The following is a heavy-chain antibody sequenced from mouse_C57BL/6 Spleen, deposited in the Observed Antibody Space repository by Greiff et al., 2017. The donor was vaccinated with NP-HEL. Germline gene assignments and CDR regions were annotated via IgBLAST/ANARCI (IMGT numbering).Heavy chain of an antibody. D-gene: IGHD1-1*01. Sequence: QVQLKQSGPELVKPGASVKISCKASGYAFSSSWMNWVKQRPGKGLEWIGRIYPGDGDTNYNGQFKGKATLTADKSSSTAYMQLSSLTSEDSAVYFCARGDYYGSSLFDYWGQGTTLTVSS. CDR3: ARGDYYGSSLFDY. V-gene: IGHV1-82*01. J-gene: IGHJ2*01. CDR1: GYAFSSSW. CDR2: IYPGDGDT.